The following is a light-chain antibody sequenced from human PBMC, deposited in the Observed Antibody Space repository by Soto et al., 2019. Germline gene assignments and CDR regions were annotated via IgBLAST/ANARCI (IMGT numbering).Light chain of an antibody. Sequence: EIVLTQTPLSSPVTLGQPASVSCKSSQRLVHGDGNTYLHWLQQRPGQPPRLLLYKISNRFSGVPDRFSGSGAGTDFTLKISRAEADDVGTYYCMHTTQFPYTFGQGTKLEIK. J-gene: IGKJ2*01. V-gene: IGKV2-24*01. CDR2: KIS. CDR1: QRLVHGDGNTY. CDR3: MHTTQFPYT.